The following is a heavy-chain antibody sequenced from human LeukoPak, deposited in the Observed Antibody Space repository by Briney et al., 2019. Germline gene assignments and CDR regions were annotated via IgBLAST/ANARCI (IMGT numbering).Heavy chain of an antibody. CDR2: IYYSGST. CDR1: GGSISSYY. CDR3: ARTRAGYCSGGSCPDYYYGMDV. D-gene: IGHD2-15*01. Sequence: TSETLSLTCTVSGGSISSYYWSWIRQPPGKGLEWIGYIYYSGSTNYNPSLKSRVTISVDTSKNQFSLKLSSVTAADTAVYYCARTRAGYCSGGSCPDYYYGMDVWGQGTTVTVSS. V-gene: IGHV4-59*01. J-gene: IGHJ6*02.